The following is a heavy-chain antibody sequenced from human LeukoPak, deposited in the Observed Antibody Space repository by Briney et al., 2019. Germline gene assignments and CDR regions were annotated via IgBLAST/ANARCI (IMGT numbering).Heavy chain of an antibody. V-gene: IGHV3-21*06. CDR1: GFSFSSYS. CDR2: ISSSSSHI. CDR3: AKAFGWYFDY. D-gene: IGHD3-10*01. Sequence: GGSLRLSCAASGFSFSSYSMNWVRLAPGKGLEWVSAISSSSSHIYYTDSVKGRFTISRDNAKNSLYLQMNSLRAEDTSVYYCAKAFGWYFDYWGQGTLVTVSS. J-gene: IGHJ4*02.